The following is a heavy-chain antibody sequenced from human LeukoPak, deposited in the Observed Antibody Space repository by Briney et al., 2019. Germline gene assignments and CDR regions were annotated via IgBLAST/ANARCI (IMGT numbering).Heavy chain of an antibody. CDR3: ARSYPLLQAYYFDY. V-gene: IGHV4-39*07. CDR1: GGSISSGGYY. J-gene: IGHJ4*02. CDR2: INHSGST. Sequence: PSETLSLTCTVSGGSISSGGYYWSWIRQPPGKGLEWIGEINHSGSTNYNPSLKSRVTISVDTSKNQFSLKLSSVTAADTAVYYCARSYPLLQAYYFDYWGQGTLVTVSS.